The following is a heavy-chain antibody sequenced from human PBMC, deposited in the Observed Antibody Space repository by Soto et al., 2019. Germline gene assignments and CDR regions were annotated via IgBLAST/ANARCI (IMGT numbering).Heavy chain of an antibody. J-gene: IGHJ4*02. CDR1: GGSISSGGYY. Sequence: PSETLSLTCTVSGGSISSGGYYWSWIRQHPGKGLEWIGYIYYSGSTYYNPSLKSRVTISVDTSKNQFSLKLSSVTAADTAVYYCARHDGFDWLLSFDYWGQGTLVTVSS. V-gene: IGHV4-39*01. CDR3: ARHDGFDWLLSFDY. D-gene: IGHD3-9*01. CDR2: IYYSGST.